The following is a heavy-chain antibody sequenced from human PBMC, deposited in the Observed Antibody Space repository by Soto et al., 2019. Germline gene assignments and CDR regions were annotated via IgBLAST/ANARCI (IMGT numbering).Heavy chain of an antibody. CDR3: ARAGYCSSTGCYGVLAAFDI. V-gene: IGHV1-18*01. CDR2: ISVYNGNT. J-gene: IGHJ3*02. D-gene: IGHD2-2*01. Sequence: QVQLVQSGAEVKKPGASVKVSCKASGYTFTSYGISWVRQAPGQGLEWMGWISVYNGNTNYAQKLQGRVTMTTDTCTSTAYMELRSRRSDDTAVYYCARAGYCSSTGCYGVLAAFDIWGQGTMVTVSS. CDR1: GYTFTSYG.